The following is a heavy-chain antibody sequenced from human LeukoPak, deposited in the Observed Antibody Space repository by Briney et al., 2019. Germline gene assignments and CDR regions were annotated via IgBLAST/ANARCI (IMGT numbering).Heavy chain of an antibody. Sequence: SETLFLTCTVSGGSISSYYWSWIRQPPGKGLEWIGYIYYSGSTNYNPSLKSRVTISVDTSKNQFSLKLSSVTAADTAVYYCARPGYSGSYDAFDIWGQGTMVTVSS. CDR1: GGSISSYY. CDR2: IYYSGST. D-gene: IGHD1-26*01. J-gene: IGHJ3*02. CDR3: ARPGYSGSYDAFDI. V-gene: IGHV4-59*01.